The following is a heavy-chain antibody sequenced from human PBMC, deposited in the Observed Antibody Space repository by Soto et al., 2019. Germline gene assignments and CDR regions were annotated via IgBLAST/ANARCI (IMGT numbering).Heavy chain of an antibody. D-gene: IGHD2-21*02. CDR2: IWYDGSNK. Sequence: QVQLVESGGGVVQPGRSLRLSCAASGFTFSSYGMHWVRQAPGKGLEWVAVIWYDGSNKYYADSVKVRITIYRDNSKNTLYLQMHSLGAEDTAVYYCSRLNMDWYFSGALALGYWGQRTMVTVSS. J-gene: IGHJ4*02. CDR3: SRLNMDWYFSGALALGY. V-gene: IGHV3-33*01. CDR1: GFTFSSYG.